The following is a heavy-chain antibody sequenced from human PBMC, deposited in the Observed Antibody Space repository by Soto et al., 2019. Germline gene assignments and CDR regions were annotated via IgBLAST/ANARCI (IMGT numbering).Heavy chain of an antibody. Sequence: SETLSLTCSVSGGSIISHYWSWIRQPPGKGLEWIAYMHYSGSTNYNPPLKSRVTVLMDTSKNQFSLRLSSVTAADTAVYYCARNDLGETGTGDVNWFDPWGQGTLVTVSS. D-gene: IGHD1-1*01. CDR3: ARNDLGETGTGDVNWFDP. J-gene: IGHJ5*02. V-gene: IGHV4-59*11. CDR2: MHYSGST. CDR1: GGSIISHY.